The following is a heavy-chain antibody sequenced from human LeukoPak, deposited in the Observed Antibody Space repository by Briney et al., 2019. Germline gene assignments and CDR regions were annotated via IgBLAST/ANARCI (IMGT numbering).Heavy chain of an antibody. J-gene: IGHJ4*02. Sequence: SETLSLTCTVSGGSVSSEGYYWSWIRQPPGKGLEWIGYIYNSGSTNYNPSLKSRVTISVDTSKNQFSLKLSSVTAADTAVYYCARRGGHKYGYNYWGQGILVTVSS. CDR1: GGSVSSEGYY. CDR2: IYNSGST. CDR3: ARRGGHKYGYNY. V-gene: IGHV4-61*08. D-gene: IGHD5-18*01.